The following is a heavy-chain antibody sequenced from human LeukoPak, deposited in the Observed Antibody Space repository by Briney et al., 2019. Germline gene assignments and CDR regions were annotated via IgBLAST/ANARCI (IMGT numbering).Heavy chain of an antibody. CDR3: ARDTTSYSGYDLFDY. CDR2: IWYDGSNK. Sequence: GSLRLSCAASGFTFSSYGMHWVRQAPGKGLEWVAVIWYDGSNKYYADSVKGRFTISRDNSKNTLYLQMNSLRAEDTAVYYCARDTTSYSGYDLFDYWGQGTLVTVSS. V-gene: IGHV3-33*01. J-gene: IGHJ4*02. D-gene: IGHD5-12*01. CDR1: GFTFSSYG.